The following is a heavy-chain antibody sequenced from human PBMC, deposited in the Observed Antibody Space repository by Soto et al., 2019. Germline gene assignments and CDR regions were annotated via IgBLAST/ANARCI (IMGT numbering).Heavy chain of an antibody. CDR3: ARGRGGYVFDY. V-gene: IGHV3-21*01. J-gene: IGHJ4*02. D-gene: IGHD5-12*01. CDR2: ISSSSSYI. CDR1: GFTFSSYS. Sequence: RLSCAASGFTFSSYSMNWVRQAPGKGLEWVSSISSSSSYIYYADSVKGRFTISRDNAKNSLYLQMNSLRAEDTAVYYCARGRGGYVFDYWGQGTLVTVSS.